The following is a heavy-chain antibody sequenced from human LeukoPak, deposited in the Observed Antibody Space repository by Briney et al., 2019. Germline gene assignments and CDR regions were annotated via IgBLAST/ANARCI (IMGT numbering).Heavy chain of an antibody. CDR2: INGGGSST. CDR3: AKGKATGPYDAFDI. J-gene: IGHJ3*02. CDR1: GFTFSSYW. V-gene: IGHV3-23*01. D-gene: IGHD1-1*01. Sequence: GGSLRLSCAASGFTFSSYWMHWVRQAPGKGLVWVSAINGGGSSTYYAGSVKGRFTISRDSSKNTLYLQMNSLRAEDTAVYYCAKGKATGPYDAFDIWGQGTMVTVSS.